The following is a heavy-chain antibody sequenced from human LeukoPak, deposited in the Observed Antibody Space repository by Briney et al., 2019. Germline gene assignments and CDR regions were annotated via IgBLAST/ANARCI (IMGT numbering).Heavy chain of an antibody. CDR1: GFTFSNFG. Sequence: GSLRLSCAASGFTFSNFGMSWVRQAPGKGLEWVGRIKSKTDGGTTDYAAPVKGRFTISRDDSKNTLYLQMNSLKTEDTAVYYCTTSDYVYAFDIWGQGTMVTVSS. CDR3: TTSDYVYAFDI. J-gene: IGHJ3*02. D-gene: IGHD4-17*01. CDR2: IKSKTDGGTT. V-gene: IGHV3-15*01.